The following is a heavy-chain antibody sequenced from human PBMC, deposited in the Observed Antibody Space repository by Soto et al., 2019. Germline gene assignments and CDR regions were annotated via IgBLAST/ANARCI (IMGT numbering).Heavy chain of an antibody. D-gene: IGHD3-16*01. CDR2: TSYDGSNN. CDR1: GFTFRSYV. CDR3: ARWGTTGGLDD. J-gene: IGHJ4*02. Sequence: QVQLVESGGGVVQPGTSLRLSCVGSGFTFRSYVILWVRQAPGKGLEWVALTSYDGSNNFYGDSVKGRFTISRDNSRNTVELQMDSLRLADTALYYCARWGTTGGLDDWGQGTLVSVSS. V-gene: IGHV3-33*05.